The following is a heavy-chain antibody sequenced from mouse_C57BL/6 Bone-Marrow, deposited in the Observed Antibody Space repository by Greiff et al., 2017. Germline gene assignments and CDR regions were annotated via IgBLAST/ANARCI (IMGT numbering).Heavy chain of an antibody. J-gene: IGHJ3*01. CDR2: IYPGSGNT. CDR3: ARGGWLRRPSWFAY. CDR1: GYTFTDYY. D-gene: IGHD2-2*01. Sequence: VQLQQSGAELVRPGASVKLSCKASGYTFTDYYINWVKQRPGQGLEWIARIYPGSGNTYYNEKFKGKATLTAEKSSSTAYMQLSSLTSEDSAVYFCARGGWLRRPSWFAYWGQGTLVTVSA. V-gene: IGHV1-76*01.